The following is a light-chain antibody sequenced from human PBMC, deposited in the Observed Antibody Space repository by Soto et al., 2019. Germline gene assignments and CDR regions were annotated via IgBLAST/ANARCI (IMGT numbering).Light chain of an antibody. V-gene: IGLV2-14*01. CDR3: SSYTSTSTLYV. Sequence: QSVLTQPASVSGSPGQSITISCTGTSSDVGGYNYVSWYQQHPDKAPKLMNYEVTNRPSGVSFRFSGSKSGNTASLTISGLQPEDEADYYCSSYTSTSTLYVFGTGTKLTVL. CDR2: EVT. CDR1: SSDVGGYNY. J-gene: IGLJ1*01.